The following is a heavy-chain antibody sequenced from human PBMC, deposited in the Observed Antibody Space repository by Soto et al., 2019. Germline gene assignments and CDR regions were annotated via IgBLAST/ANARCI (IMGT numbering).Heavy chain of an antibody. CDR2: ISYDGSNE. Sequence: QVQLVESGGGVVQPGRSLRLSCAASGFTFSNFPIHWVRQAPGKGLEWVAVISYDGSNEYYADSVKGRFTISRDNSKNTLYLQMSSLRPEDSGLYCCARGGLGSGWYHFDSWGQGTLVTVSS. D-gene: IGHD6-19*01. CDR3: ARGGLGSGWYHFDS. CDR1: GFTFSNFP. V-gene: IGHV3-30-3*01. J-gene: IGHJ4*02.